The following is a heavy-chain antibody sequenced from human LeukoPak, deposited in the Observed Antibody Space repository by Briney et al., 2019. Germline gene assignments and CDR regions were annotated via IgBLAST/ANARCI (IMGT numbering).Heavy chain of an antibody. CDR2: ISGSGGST. V-gene: IGHV3-23*01. J-gene: IGHJ4*02. CDR1: GFTFSSFA. CDR3: AKASGGYDAFNFDY. D-gene: IGHD5-12*01. Sequence: PGGSLRLSCAASGFTFSSFAMNWVRQAPGKGLEWVSGISGSGGSTYYADSVKGRFTISRDNSKNTLYVQMNSLRAEDTAVYYCAKASGGYDAFNFDYWGQGTLVTVSS.